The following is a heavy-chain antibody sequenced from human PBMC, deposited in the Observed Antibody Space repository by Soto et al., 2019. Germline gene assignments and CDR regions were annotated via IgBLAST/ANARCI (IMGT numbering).Heavy chain of an antibody. CDR3: VRGECVGGTCYSMAGSFYYYMDV. CDR2: INSDGSVS. Sequence: EVQLVESGGGLVQPGGSLRLSCVASGFTFSNYWMYWVRQAPGEGLVWVSRINSDGSVSSYADSVKGRLTISRDNVKNTLYLQMDSLRAEDTAVYYCVRGECVGGTCYSMAGSFYYYMDVWGKGTTVTVFS. CDR1: GFTFSNYW. V-gene: IGHV3-74*01. J-gene: IGHJ6*03. D-gene: IGHD2-15*01.